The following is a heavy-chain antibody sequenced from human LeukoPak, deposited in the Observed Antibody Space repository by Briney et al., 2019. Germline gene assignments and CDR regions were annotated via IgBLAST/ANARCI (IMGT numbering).Heavy chain of an antibody. V-gene: IGHV3-23*01. CDR1: GFTFSSYA. Sequence: GGSLRLSCAASGFTFSSYAMSWVRQAPGKGLEWVSAISGSGGSTYYADSVKGRFTISRDNSKNTLYLQMNSLRAEDTAVYYCAKSGSSSLSYYYYGMDVWGQGTTVTVSS. J-gene: IGHJ6*02. D-gene: IGHD6-6*01. CDR3: AKSGSSSLSYYYYGMDV. CDR2: ISGSGGST.